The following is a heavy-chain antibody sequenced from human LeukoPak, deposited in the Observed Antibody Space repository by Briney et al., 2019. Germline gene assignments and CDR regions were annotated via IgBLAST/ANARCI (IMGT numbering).Heavy chain of an antibody. V-gene: IGHV4-59*01. D-gene: IGHD3-16*01. CDR3: ARELWGASCY. CDR2: IYYSGST. J-gene: IGHJ4*02. Sequence: PSETLSLTCTVSGGSISSYYWSWIRQPPGKGLEWIGYIYYSGSTNYNPSLKSRVTISVDTSKNQFSLKLSSVTAADTAAYYCARELWGASCYWGQGTLVTVSS. CDR1: GGSISSYY.